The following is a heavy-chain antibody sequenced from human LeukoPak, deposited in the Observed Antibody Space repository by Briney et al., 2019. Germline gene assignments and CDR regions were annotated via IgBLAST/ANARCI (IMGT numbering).Heavy chain of an antibody. J-gene: IGHJ4*02. D-gene: IGHD4-23*01. CDR3: ARSFVGTRKRNDY. CDR2: MNPNSSHT. V-gene: IGHV1-8*01. CDR1: GYTFTSYD. Sequence: ASVKVSCKASGYTFTSYDIIWVRQASGQGLEWMGWMNPNSSHTGYPHKFQGRVTMTRSTSISTAYMELTGLTSEDSAVYYCARSFVGTRKRNDYWGQGTLVTVSS.